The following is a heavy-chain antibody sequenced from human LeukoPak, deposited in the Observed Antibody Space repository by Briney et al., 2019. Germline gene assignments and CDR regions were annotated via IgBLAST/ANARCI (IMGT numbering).Heavy chain of an antibody. V-gene: IGHV3-21*01. D-gene: IGHD5-18*01. CDR2: ISSSSSYI. J-gene: IGHJ4*02. CDR1: GFTFSSYS. Sequence: PGGSLRLSCAASGFTFSSYSMNWVRQAPGKGLEWVSSISSSSSYIYYADSVKGRFTISRDNAKNSLYLQMNSLRAEDTAVYYCARVEEGGYSSWPLGYWGQGTLVTVSS. CDR3: ARVEEGGYSSWPLGY.